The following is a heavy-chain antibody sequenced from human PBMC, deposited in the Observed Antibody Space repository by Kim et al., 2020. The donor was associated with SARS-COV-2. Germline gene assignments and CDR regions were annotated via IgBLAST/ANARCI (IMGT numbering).Heavy chain of an antibody. V-gene: IGHV3-30*04. CDR1: GFTFSSYA. D-gene: IGHD5-12*01. CDR2: ISYDGSNK. Sequence: GGSLRLSCAASGFTFSSYAMHWVRQAPGKGLEWVAVISYDGSNKYYADSVKGRFTISRDNSKNTLYLQMNSLRAEDTAVYYCARDRYSGYDQGYFDYWGQGTLVTVSS. CDR3: ARDRYSGYDQGYFDY. J-gene: IGHJ4*02.